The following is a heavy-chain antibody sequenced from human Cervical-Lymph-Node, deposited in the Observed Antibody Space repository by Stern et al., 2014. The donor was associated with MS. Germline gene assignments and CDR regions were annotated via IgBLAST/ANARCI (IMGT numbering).Heavy chain of an antibody. J-gene: IGHJ4*02. Sequence: VQLVESGAEVMKPGSSVKVSCKASGGTFSTSGISWVRQAPGPGLEWMGGINPFFGTTPYAQKFQGRFIISMDNSTSTAYMEISSLNSEDTAIYYCAKDGSHDVCSGGLDYWGQGTLVTVSS. CDR1: GGTFSTSG. D-gene: IGHD3/OR15-3a*01. CDR3: AKDGSHDVCSGGLDY. CDR2: INPFFGTT. V-gene: IGHV1-69*06.